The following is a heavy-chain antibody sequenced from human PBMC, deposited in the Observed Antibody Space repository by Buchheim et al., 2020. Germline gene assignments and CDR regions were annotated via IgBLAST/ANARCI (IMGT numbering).Heavy chain of an antibody. D-gene: IGHD3-3*01. V-gene: IGHV1-69*06. CDR2: IIPIFGTA. CDR3: AREEYDFWSGYYTDYYYGMDV. CDR1: GGTFSSYA. J-gene: IGHJ6*02. Sequence: QVQLVQSGAEVKKPGSSVKVSCKASGGTFSSYAISWVRQAPGQGLEWMGGIIPIFGTANYALKFQGRVTITADKSTSTAYMELSSLRSEDTAVYYCAREEYDFWSGYYTDYYYGMDVWGQGTT.